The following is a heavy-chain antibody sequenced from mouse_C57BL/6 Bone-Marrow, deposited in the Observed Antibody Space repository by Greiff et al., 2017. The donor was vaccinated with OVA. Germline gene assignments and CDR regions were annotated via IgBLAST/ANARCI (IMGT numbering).Heavy chain of an antibody. Sequence: VQLQQSGPELVKPGASVKISCKASGYAFSSSWMNWVKQRPGKGLEWIGRIYPGDGDTNYNGKFKGKATLTADKSSSTAYMQLSSLTSEDSAVYFCARSIGWLLGWYFDVWGTGTTVTVSS. J-gene: IGHJ1*03. V-gene: IGHV1-82*01. CDR1: GYAFSSSW. CDR3: ARSIGWLLGWYFDV. CDR2: IYPGDGDT. D-gene: IGHD2-3*01.